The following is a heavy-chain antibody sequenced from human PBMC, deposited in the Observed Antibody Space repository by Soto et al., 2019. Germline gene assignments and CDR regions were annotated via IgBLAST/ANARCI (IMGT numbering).Heavy chain of an antibody. CDR3: ARVSIGARTEYFYYYGLDV. V-gene: IGHV1-3*01. Sequence: AASVKVSCKASGYSFTSYAIQWVRQAPGQRLEWMGWINAGNGNTKYSQKFQGRVTITRDTSASTAYMELSSLRSEDTAEYYCARVSIGARTEYFYYYGLDVWGQGTTVTVSS. D-gene: IGHD2-21*01. CDR1: GYSFTSYA. J-gene: IGHJ6*02. CDR2: INAGNGNT.